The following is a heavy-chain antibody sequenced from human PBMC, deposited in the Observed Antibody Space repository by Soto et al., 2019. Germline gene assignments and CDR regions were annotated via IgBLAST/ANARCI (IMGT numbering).Heavy chain of an antibody. D-gene: IGHD1-1*01. CDR2: IYPSVSS. Sequence: SETLSLTCSVAGFAISRGYYWSWVRQPPGKGLEWIGSIYPSVSSYHNPSLETRVRLSIDTSKNQFTLNLTSVTAADAALYYCASEKVGTTFFDNWGQGIQVTVSS. CDR3: ASEKVGTTFFDN. V-gene: IGHV4-38-2*02. J-gene: IGHJ4*02. CDR1: GFAISRGYY.